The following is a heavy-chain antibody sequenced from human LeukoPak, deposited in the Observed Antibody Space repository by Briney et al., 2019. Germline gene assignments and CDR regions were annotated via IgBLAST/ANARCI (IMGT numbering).Heavy chain of an antibody. CDR2: FDPEDGET. V-gene: IGHV1-24*01. D-gene: IGHD4-23*01. Sequence: ASVKVSCKVSGYTLTELSMHWVRQAPGKGVEWMGGFDPEDGETIYAQKFQGRVTMTEDTSTDTAYMELSSLRSEDTAVYYCATGSVGTVVTAFDYWGQGTLVTVSS. J-gene: IGHJ4*02. CDR1: GYTLTELS. CDR3: ATGSVGTVVTAFDY.